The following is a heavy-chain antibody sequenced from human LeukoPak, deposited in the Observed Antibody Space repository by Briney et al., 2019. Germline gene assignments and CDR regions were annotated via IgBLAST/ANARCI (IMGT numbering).Heavy chain of an antibody. CDR2: ISYDGSNK. CDR1: GFTFSSYA. CDR3: ARAVIADYGGNFFDY. Sequence: GGSLRLSCAASGFTFSSYAMHWVRQAPGKGLEWVAVISYDGSNKYYADSVKGRFTISRDNSKNTLYLQMNSLRAEDTAVYYRARAVIADYGGNFFDYWGQGTLVTVSS. J-gene: IGHJ4*02. V-gene: IGHV3-30-3*01. D-gene: IGHD4-23*01.